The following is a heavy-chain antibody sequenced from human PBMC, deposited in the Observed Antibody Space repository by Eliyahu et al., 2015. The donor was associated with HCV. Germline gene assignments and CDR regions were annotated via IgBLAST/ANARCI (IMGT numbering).Heavy chain of an antibody. D-gene: IGHD3-9*01. Sequence: QITLKESGPTLVKPTQTLTLTCTFSGFSLSTSGVGVGWIRQPPGKALEWLALIYWDDDKRYSPSLKSRLTITKDTSKNQVVLTMTNMDPVDTATYYCAHRRMGYFDWLSSPTGFDPWGQGTLVTVSS. CDR3: AHRRMGYFDWLSSPTGFDP. CDR1: GFSLSTSGVG. J-gene: IGHJ5*02. CDR2: IYWDDDK. V-gene: IGHV2-5*02.